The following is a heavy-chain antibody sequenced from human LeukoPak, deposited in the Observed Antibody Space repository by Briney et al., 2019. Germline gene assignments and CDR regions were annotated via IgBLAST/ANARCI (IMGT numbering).Heavy chain of an antibody. Sequence: SETLSLTCTVSGGSISSTNYYWAWIRQPPGKGLEWIGTTYYSGNTYYNPSLKSRVTISVGTSKNQFALKLDSVTAADTAVYYCASNLSGYNSFDYWGQGTLVTVSS. J-gene: IGHJ4*02. D-gene: IGHD5-12*01. CDR3: ASNLSGYNSFDY. CDR2: TYYSGNT. V-gene: IGHV4-39*01. CDR1: GGSISSTNYY.